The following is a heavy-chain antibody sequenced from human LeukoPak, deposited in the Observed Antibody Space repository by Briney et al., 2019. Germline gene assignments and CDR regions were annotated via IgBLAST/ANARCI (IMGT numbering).Heavy chain of an antibody. J-gene: IGHJ4*02. CDR1: GYTFTSYG. V-gene: IGHV1-18*01. CDR3: ARDLGYSSGWYIDY. Sequence: ASVKVSCKASGYTFTSYGISWVRQAPGQGLEWMGWISAYNGNTNYAQKLQGRVTMTTDTSTSTAYTELRSLRSDDTAVYYCARDLGYSSGWYIDYWGQGTLVTVSS. D-gene: IGHD6-19*01. CDR2: ISAYNGNT.